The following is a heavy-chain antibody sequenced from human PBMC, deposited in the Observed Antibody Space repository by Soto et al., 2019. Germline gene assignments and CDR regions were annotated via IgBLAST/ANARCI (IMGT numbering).Heavy chain of an antibody. J-gene: IGHJ1*01. V-gene: IGHV4-31*03. CDR2: IYYSGST. CDR3: ARGRGTGTYPHDFQP. D-gene: IGHD1-26*01. Sequence: SETLSLTCTVSGGSISSGGYYWSCMRQHPGKGLEWIGYIYYSGSTYYNPSLKSRVTISVDTSNNQFSLQLSSVTAADTAVYYCARGRGTGTYPHDFQPWGQGTLVTVSS. CDR1: GGSISSGGYY.